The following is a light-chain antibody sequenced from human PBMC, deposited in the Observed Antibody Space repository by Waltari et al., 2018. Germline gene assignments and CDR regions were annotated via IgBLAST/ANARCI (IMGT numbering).Light chain of an antibody. V-gene: IGLV1-40*01. CDR2: GNN. Sequence: QSVLTQPPSVSAAPGRRVPISCPGDISNIGAGYDVHWYQQLPETSPKLLIYGNNNRPSGVPDRFSASRSGTSASLAITGLQAEDEADYYCQSFDGRRTLFGGGTKLTVL. CDR1: ISNIGAGYD. J-gene: IGLJ2*01. CDR3: QSFDGRRTL.